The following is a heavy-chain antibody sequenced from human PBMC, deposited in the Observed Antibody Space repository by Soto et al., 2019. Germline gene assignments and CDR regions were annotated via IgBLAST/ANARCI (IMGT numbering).Heavy chain of an antibody. CDR3: ARVPPYSSGWTDAFDI. Sequence: PSETLSLTCAVSGGSISSSNWWSWVRQPPGKGLEWIGEIYHSGSTYYNPSLKSRVTISVDKSKNQFSLKLSSVTAADTAVYYCARVPPYSSGWTDAFDIWGQGTMVTVSS. D-gene: IGHD6-19*01. V-gene: IGHV4-4*02. CDR2: IYHSGST. CDR1: GGSISSSNW. J-gene: IGHJ3*02.